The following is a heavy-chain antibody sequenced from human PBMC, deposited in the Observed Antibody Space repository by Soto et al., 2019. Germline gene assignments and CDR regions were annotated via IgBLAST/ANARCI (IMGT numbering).Heavy chain of an antibody. CDR2: ISSSSSYT. D-gene: IGHD6-13*01. J-gene: IGHJ5*02. CDR1: GFTFSDYY. Sequence: GSLRLSCAASGFTFSDYYMSWIRQAPGKGLEWVSYISSSSSYTNYADSVKGRFTISRDNAKNSLYLQMNSLRAEDTAVYYCARSWQQLVDGNWFDPWGQGTLVTVSS. V-gene: IGHV3-11*06. CDR3: ARSWQQLVDGNWFDP.